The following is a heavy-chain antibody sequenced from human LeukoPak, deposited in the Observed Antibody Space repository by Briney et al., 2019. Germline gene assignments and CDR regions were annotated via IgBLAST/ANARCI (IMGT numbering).Heavy chain of an antibody. CDR3: ARAPEREYSGYAADY. J-gene: IGHJ4*02. Sequence: ASVKVSCKASGYTFTSYGISWVRQAPGQGLEWMGWINAYSGNTNYAQNLQGRVTMTTDTSTSTAYMEVRSLRSDDTAVYYCARAPEREYSGYAADYWGQGTLVTVSS. D-gene: IGHD5-12*01. CDR2: INAYSGNT. CDR1: GYTFTSYG. V-gene: IGHV1-18*01.